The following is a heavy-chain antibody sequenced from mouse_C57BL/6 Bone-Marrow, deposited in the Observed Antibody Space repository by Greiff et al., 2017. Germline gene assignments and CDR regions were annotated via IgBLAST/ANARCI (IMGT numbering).Heavy chain of an antibody. CDR3: SSFDVNYFDF. V-gene: IGHV14-4*01. CDR2: IDPEIGDT. CDR1: GFNIKDDY. J-gene: IGHJ2*01. Sequence: EVQLQQSGAELVRPGASVKLSCTASGFNIKDDYIHWVKQRPEQGLEWIGWIDPEIGDTEYASKFQGKATITSDTSSNTAYLQLSSLTSEDTAVYYCSSFDVNYFDFWGQGTPPTVAS. D-gene: IGHD1-2*01.